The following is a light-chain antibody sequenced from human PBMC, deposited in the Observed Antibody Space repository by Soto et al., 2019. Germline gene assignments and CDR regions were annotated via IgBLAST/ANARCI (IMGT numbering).Light chain of an antibody. V-gene: IGKV3-20*01. CDR1: QSVSSSY. CDR3: QQYGSSPLT. CDR2: DAS. J-gene: IGKJ4*01. Sequence: EIVLTQSPGTLSLSPGERATLSCRASQSVSSSYFAWYQQKPGQAPRLLIYDASSRATGIPDRFSGSGSVTDFTLTISRLEPEDFAVYYCQQYGSSPLTFGGGTKVEIK.